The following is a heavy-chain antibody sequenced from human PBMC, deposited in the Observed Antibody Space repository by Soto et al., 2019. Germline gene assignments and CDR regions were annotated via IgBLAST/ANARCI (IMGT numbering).Heavy chain of an antibody. CDR3: ARDPPYYDILTGYYSPNFDY. V-gene: IGHV3-21*01. D-gene: IGHD3-9*01. Sequence: PGGSLILSCAASGFTFSSYSRNWVRQAPGKGLEWVSSISSSSSYIYYADSVKGRFTISRDNAKNSLYLQMNSLRAEDTAVYYCARDPPYYDILTGYYSPNFDYWGQGTLVTVSS. CDR1: GFTFSSYS. CDR2: ISSSSSYI. J-gene: IGHJ4*02.